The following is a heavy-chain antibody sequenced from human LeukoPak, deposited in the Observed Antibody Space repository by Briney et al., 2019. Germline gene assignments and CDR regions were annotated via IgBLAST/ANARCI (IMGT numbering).Heavy chain of an antibody. V-gene: IGHV3-33*01. Sequence: GGSLRLSCAASGFTFSSYGMHWVRQAPGKGLEWVAVIWYDGSNKYYADSVKGRFTISRDNSKNTLYLQMNSLRAEDTAVYYRARDALRGWFDPWGRGTLVTVSS. CDR2: IWYDGSNK. CDR3: ARDALRGWFDP. CDR1: GFTFSSYG. J-gene: IGHJ5*02.